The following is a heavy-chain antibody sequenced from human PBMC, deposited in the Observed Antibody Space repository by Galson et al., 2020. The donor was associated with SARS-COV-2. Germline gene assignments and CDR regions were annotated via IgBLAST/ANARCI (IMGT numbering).Heavy chain of an antibody. V-gene: IGHV1-2*02. Sequence: VSVKVSRKASGYRFTGYYMYWVRQAAGQGREYMGWINPSTGSARYGQKFQDRVTMTSDMSITTAFLKLSGLRLDDPAVYYCVRGLSGDWPYYYFYGMDVWGQGTTVIVSS. D-gene: IGHD2-21*02. CDR1: GYRFTGYY. CDR3: VRGLSGDWPYYYFYGMDV. J-gene: IGHJ6*02. CDR2: INPSTGSA.